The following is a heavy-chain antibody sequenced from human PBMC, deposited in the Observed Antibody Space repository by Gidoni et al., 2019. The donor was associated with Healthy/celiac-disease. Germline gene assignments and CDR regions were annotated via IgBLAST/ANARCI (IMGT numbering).Heavy chain of an antibody. CDR2: ISYDGSNK. J-gene: IGHJ6*02. D-gene: IGHD3-22*01. CDR1: GFTFSSYG. CDR3: AKEVYDSSGYSFYYYYGMDV. V-gene: IGHV3-30*18. Sequence: QVQLVASGGGVVQPGRSLRLSCAASGFTFSSYGLPWFRQAPGKGLEWVAVISYDGSNKYYADSVKGRFTISRDNSKNTLYLQMNSLRAEDTAVYYCAKEVYDSSGYSFYYYYGMDVWGQGTTVTVSS.